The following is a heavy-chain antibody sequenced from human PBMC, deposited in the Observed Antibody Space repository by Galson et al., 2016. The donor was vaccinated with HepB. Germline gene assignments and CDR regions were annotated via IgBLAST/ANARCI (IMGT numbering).Heavy chain of an antibody. Sequence: SLRLSCAASGFTFSSYAMSWVRQAPGKGLEWVSAISGSGDRTYYADSVKGRFTISRDNSKKTLYLQMNSLRAEHTAVYYCAKDGGVWNYDSSGTLDYWGQGTRVTVSS. CDR3: AKDGGVWNYDSSGTLDY. CDR2: ISGSGDRT. V-gene: IGHV3-23*01. J-gene: IGHJ4*02. CDR1: GFTFSSYA. D-gene: IGHD3-22*01.